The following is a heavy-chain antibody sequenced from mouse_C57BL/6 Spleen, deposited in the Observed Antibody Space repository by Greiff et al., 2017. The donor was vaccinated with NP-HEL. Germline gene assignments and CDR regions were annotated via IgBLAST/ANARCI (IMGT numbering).Heavy chain of an antibody. V-gene: IGHV10-3*01. J-gene: IGHJ4*01. CDR2: IRSKSSNYAT. CDR3: VREDYYGSRYAMDY. D-gene: IGHD1-1*01. Sequence: EVMLVESGGGLVQPKGSLKLSCAASGFTFNTYAMHWVRQAPGKGLEWVARIRSKSSNYATYYADSVKDRFTISRDDSQSMLHLQMNNLKTEDTAMYYCVREDYYGSRYAMDYWGQGTSVTVSS. CDR1: GFTFNTYA.